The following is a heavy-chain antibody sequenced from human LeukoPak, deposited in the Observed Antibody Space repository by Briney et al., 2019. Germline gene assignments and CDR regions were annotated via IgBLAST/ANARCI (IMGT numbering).Heavy chain of an antibody. CDR1: GGTFSSYA. D-gene: IGHD1-26*01. V-gene: IGHV1-69*13. J-gene: IGHJ5*02. CDR2: IIPIFGTA. CDR3: ARKLLDWFDP. Sequence: GASVKVSCKASGGTFSSYAISWVRQAPGQGLEWMGGIIPIFGTANYAQKFQGRVTITADESTSTAYMELSSLRSEDTAVYYCARKLLDWFDPWGQGTLVTVSS.